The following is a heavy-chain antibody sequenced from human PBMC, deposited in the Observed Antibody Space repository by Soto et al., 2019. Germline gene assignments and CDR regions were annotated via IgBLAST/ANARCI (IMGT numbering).Heavy chain of an antibody. CDR2: IWSDGSEK. D-gene: IGHD6-13*01. Sequence: PXGSLRLSCAVSGLILRTYAMHWVRQAPGKGLEWVAVIWSDGSEKYYADSVKGRFTISRDNSNNMLFLQMSGLRVEDTAVYFCAREAIAAAGPLDPWGPGTLVTVSS. CDR1: GLILRTYA. V-gene: IGHV3-33*01. J-gene: IGHJ5*02. CDR3: AREAIAAAGPLDP.